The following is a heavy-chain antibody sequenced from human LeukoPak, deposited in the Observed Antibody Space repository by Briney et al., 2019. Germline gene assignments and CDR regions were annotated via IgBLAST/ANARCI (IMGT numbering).Heavy chain of an antibody. CDR2: INGDGSGT. J-gene: IGHJ4*02. CDR3: ARVGGSWFSDY. CDR1: GFTFSGYW. V-gene: IGHV3-74*01. Sequence: GGSLRLSCAASGFTFSGYWMQWVRQAPGKGLVWVSRINGDGSGTSYAGSVKGRFTISRDNAENTLYLQMNSLRADDTAVYYCARVGGSWFSDYWGQGTLVTVSS. D-gene: IGHD6-13*01.